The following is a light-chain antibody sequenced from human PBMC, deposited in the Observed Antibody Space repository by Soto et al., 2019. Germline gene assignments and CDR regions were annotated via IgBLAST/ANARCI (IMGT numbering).Light chain of an antibody. J-gene: IGLJ1*01. CDR3: SSTLLYV. CDR2: DVS. V-gene: IGLV2-14*01. Sequence: QAVVTQPASVSGSPGQSITFSCPGTSSDVGGYNYVSWYQQHPGKAPKLMIYDVSNRPSGVSNRFSGSKSGNTASLTISGLQAEDEADYTSSSTLLYVFGTGTKLTVL. CDR1: SSDVGGYNY.